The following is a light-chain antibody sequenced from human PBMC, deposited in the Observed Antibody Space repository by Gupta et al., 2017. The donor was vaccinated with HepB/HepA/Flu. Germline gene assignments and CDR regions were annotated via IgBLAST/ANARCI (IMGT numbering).Light chain of an antibody. Sequence: IVLTQSPGTLSLSPGERATLSCRASESVNVNLNWYQQRPGQPPRLLMYDASNRATGVPARFSCSGSGTDFTLTISSLAPEDSAIYYCQQRSHWCSFGQGTKLEIK. CDR3: QQRSHWCS. V-gene: IGKV3-11*01. J-gene: IGKJ2*04. CDR1: ESVNVN. CDR2: DAS.